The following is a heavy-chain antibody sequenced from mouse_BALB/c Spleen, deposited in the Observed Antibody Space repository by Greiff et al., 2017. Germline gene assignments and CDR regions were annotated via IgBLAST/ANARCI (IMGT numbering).Heavy chain of an antibody. D-gene: IGHD1-1*02. CDR2: INSNGGST. J-gene: IGHJ3*01. CDR3: AGHRDYGTGFAY. V-gene: IGHV5-6-2*01. Sequence: EVQAVASGGGLVKLGGSLKLSCAASGFTISSYYMSWVRQTPEKRLELVAAINSNGGSTYYPDTVKGRFTISRDNAKNTLYLQMSSLKSEDTALYYCAGHRDYGTGFAYWGQGTLVTVSA. CDR1: GFTISSYY.